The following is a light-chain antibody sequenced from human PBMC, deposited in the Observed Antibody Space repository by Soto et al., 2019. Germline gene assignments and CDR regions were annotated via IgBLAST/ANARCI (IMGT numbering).Light chain of an antibody. CDR2: DTS. Sequence: EVMMKQSPATLSVSPGEGATLSCRASQGIGDTLAWYQHKPGQTPRLLIYDTSTRATGVPTRFSGSGSGTDFTLTISSLEPEDFAVYYCQQYGRSPTWTFGQGTKVDIK. V-gene: IGKV3-15*01. CDR3: QQYGRSPTWT. CDR1: QGIGDT. J-gene: IGKJ1*01.